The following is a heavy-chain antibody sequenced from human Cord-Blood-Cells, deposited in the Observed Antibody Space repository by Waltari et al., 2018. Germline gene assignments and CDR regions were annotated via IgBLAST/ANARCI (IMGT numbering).Heavy chain of an antibody. CDR1: AGTFSSYA. V-gene: IGHV1-69*01. J-gene: IGHJ4*02. Sequence: QVQLVQSGAEVKKPGSSVKVSCKASAGTFSSYAISRVRPAPGQGLEWMGGIIPIFGTANYAQKFQGRVTITADESTSTAYMELSSLRSEDTAVYYCARTGTTLRYYFDYWGQGTLVTVSS. CDR2: IIPIFGTA. D-gene: IGHD1-1*01. CDR3: ARTGTTLRYYFDY.